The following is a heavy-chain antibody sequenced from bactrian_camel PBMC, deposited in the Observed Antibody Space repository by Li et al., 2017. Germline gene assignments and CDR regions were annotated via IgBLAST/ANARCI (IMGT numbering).Heavy chain of an antibody. CDR2: IYTNDGTT. V-gene: IGHV3S40*01. D-gene: IGHD1*01. CDR3: AADTAVLIFGGTIKAADFGY. Sequence: DVQLVESGGASVQAGGSLRLSCAASGDTYSRACMAWFRQAPGKEREGVAAIYTNDGTTYYADSVKGRFTISQDNAKNTVYLQMNSLKPEDTAMYYCAADTAVLIFGGTIKAADFGYWGQGTQVTVS. CDR1: GDTYSRAC. J-gene: IGHJ6*01.